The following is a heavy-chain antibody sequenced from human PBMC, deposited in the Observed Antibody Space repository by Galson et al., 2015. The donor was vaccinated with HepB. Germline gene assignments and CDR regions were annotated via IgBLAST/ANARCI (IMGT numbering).Heavy chain of an antibody. Sequence: SLRLSCAASGFTFSSYAMSWVRQAPGKGPEWVSAISGSGGSTYYADSVKGRFTISRDNSKNTLYLQMNSLRAEDTAVYYCAKDEVYAKAHRPYYYYMDVWGKGTTVTVSS. CDR1: GFTFSSYA. CDR3: AKDEVYAKAHRPYYYYMDV. J-gene: IGHJ6*03. CDR2: ISGSGGST. D-gene: IGHD2-8*01. V-gene: IGHV3-23*01.